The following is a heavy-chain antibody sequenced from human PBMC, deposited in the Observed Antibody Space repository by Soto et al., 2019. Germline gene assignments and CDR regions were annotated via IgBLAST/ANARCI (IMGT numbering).Heavy chain of an antibody. Sequence: SETLSLTCTVSGGSISSGGYYWSWIRQHPGKGLEWIGYIYYSGSTYYNPSLKSRVTISVDTSKNQFSLKLSSVTAADTAVYYCARDGPRATSFGSYGMDVWGQGTTVTVSS. CDR1: GGSISSGGYY. V-gene: IGHV4-31*03. CDR2: IYYSGST. D-gene: IGHD5-12*01. J-gene: IGHJ6*02. CDR3: ARDGPRATSFGSYGMDV.